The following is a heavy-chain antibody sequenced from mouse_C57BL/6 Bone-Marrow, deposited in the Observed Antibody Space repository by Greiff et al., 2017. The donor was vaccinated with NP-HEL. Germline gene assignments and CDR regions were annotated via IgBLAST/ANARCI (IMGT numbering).Heavy chain of an antibody. V-gene: IGHV1-81*01. Sequence: VQLQQSGAELARPGASVKLSCKASGYTFTSYGISWVKQRTGQGLEWIGEIYPRSGNTYYNEKFKGKATMTADKSSSTEYRELRSLTSEDSAVYFCARYQGRRAMDYWGQGTSVTVSS. J-gene: IGHJ4*01. CDR2: IYPRSGNT. CDR3: ARYQGRRAMDY. D-gene: IGHD3-2*02. CDR1: GYTFTSYG.